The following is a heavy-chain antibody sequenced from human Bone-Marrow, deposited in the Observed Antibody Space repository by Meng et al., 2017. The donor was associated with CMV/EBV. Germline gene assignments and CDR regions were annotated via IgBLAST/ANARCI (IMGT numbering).Heavy chain of an antibody. D-gene: IGHD1-1*01. Sequence: GGSLRLSWAVSGFAFSGFAMTWVRQAPGKGLGWVSYISTGGRNIYYPDSVKGRFIVSRDNAKNAQSLQMNSLRAEDTALYYCARLLEAQPFGMDVWGRGTTVTVSS. CDR2: ISTGGRNI. V-gene: IGHV3-48*03. CDR1: GFAFSGFA. J-gene: IGHJ6*02. CDR3: ARLLEAQPFGMDV.